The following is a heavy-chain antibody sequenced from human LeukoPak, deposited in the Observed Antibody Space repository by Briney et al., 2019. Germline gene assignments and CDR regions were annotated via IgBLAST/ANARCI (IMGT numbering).Heavy chain of an antibody. CDR1: GFTSSSYW. V-gene: IGHV3-7*01. D-gene: IGHD3-9*01. J-gene: IGHJ6*02. CDR3: TRDLMDYDVSTGLHHYYMDV. CDR2: IKQDGSEK. Sequence: PGGSLRLSCAASGFTSSSYWMSWVRQAPGKGLEWVANIKQDGSEKYYADSVRGRFTISRDNAKNTLYLQMNTLRVEDTAVYYCTRDLMDYDVSTGLHHYYMDVWGQGTTVTVSS.